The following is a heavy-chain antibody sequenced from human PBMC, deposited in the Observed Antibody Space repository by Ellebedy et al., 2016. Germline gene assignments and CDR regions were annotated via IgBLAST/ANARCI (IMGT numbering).Heavy chain of an antibody. V-gene: IGHV1-2*04. J-gene: IGHJ3*02. CDR3: AKDFYGSGSRDAFDI. CDR1: GYTFTGYY. CDR2: INPNSGDT. D-gene: IGHD3-10*01. Sequence: ASVKVSCKASGYTFTGYYIHWVRQAPGQGLEWLGWINPNSGDTHYAQQFQGWVTMTRDTSITTAYMELSRLRPDDTAVYYCAKDFYGSGSRDAFDIWGQGTMVTVSS.